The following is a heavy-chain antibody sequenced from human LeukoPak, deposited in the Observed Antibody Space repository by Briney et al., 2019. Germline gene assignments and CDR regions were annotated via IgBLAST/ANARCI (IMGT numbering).Heavy chain of an antibody. V-gene: IGHV1-69*13. D-gene: IGHD3-3*01. CDR2: IIPIFDTA. CDR3: ARAYLGSGYAFDI. Sequence: ASVKVSCKASGGTFSSYAISWVRQAPGQGLEWMGGIIPIFDTANYAQKFQGRVTITADESTSTTYMELSSLRSEDTAVYYCARAYLGSGYAFDIWGQGTMVTVSS. J-gene: IGHJ3*02. CDR1: GGTFSSYA.